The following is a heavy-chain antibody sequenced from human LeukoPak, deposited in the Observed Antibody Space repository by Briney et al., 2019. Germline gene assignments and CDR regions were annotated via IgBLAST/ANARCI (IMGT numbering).Heavy chain of an antibody. D-gene: IGHD3-10*01. J-gene: IGHJ6*02. CDR2: ISGSGGST. Sequence: GGSLRLSCAASGFTFSSYAMSWVRQAPGKGLEWVSAISGSGGSTYYADSVKGRFTISRDNARNSLYLQMNSLRAEDTAVYHCARSYEYYLGSGYGMDVWGQGTTVTVSS. CDR1: GFTFSSYA. CDR3: ARSYEYYLGSGYGMDV. V-gene: IGHV3-23*01.